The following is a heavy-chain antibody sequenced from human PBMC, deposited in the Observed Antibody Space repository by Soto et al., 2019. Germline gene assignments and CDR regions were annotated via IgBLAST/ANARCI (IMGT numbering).Heavy chain of an antibody. V-gene: IGHV1-69*02. CDR1: GGTFSSYT. Sequence: QVQLVQSGAEVKKPGSSVKVSCKSSGGTFSSYTISWVRQAPGQGLEWMGRIIPILGIANYAQKFQGRVTITADKSTSTAYMELSSMRSEDTAVYYCASGKPDTSYYYMDVWGKGTTVTVSS. J-gene: IGHJ6*03. CDR3: ASGKPDTSYYYMDV. CDR2: IIPILGIA. D-gene: IGHD2-2*02.